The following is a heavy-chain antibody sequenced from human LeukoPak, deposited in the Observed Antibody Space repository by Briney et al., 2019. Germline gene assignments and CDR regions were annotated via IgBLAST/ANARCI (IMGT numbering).Heavy chain of an antibody. V-gene: IGHV4-59*01. Sequence: KPSETLSLTCTVSGGSISSYYWSRIRQPPGKGLEWIGFIFYSGTTNYKPSLNSRVTISVDTSKNQFSLKLSSVTAADTAVYYCARAPYFDFWTGYYFDYWGQGTLVTVSS. CDR1: GGSISSYY. CDR3: ARAPYFDFWTGYYFDY. J-gene: IGHJ4*02. D-gene: IGHD3-3*01. CDR2: IFYSGTT.